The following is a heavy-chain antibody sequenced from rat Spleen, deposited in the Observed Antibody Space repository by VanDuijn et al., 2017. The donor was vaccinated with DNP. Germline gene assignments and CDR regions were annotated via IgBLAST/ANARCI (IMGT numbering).Heavy chain of an antibody. V-gene: IGHV5-22*01. CDR2: IRYDGGTT. J-gene: IGHJ2*01. CDR3: ATQLPGYQGYFDF. CDR1: GFSFGDYY. Sequence: EVQLVESGGGLVQPGRSLKLSCATSGFSFGDYYMAWVRQAPTKGLEWVAYIRYDGGTTYYGDSVKGRFTLSRDNAESTLYLQINSLRSEDTGTYYCATQLPGYQGYFDFWGQGVMVTVSS. D-gene: IGHD1-4*01.